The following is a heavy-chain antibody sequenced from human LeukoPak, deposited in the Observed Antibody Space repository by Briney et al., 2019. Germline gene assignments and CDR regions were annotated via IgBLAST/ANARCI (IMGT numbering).Heavy chain of an antibody. CDR1: GFTFEDYA. Sequence: GGSLRLSCGASGFTFEDYAMHWVRQAPGKGLEWVSGISWKSGSIGYADSVKGRFTISRDNAKNSLYLQMNSLRAEDTALYFCAKDLFQWEWLGLDYWGQGTLVTVSS. J-gene: IGHJ4*02. CDR2: ISWKSGSI. V-gene: IGHV3-9*01. D-gene: IGHD6-19*01. CDR3: AKDLFQWEWLGLDY.